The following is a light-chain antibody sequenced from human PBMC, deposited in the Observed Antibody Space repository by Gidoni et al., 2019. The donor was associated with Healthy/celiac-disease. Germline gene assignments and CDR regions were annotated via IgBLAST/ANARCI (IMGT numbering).Light chain of an antibody. CDR3: CSYAGSYV. V-gene: IGLV2-11*01. CDR1: SSDVGGYNY. CDR2: DGI. Sequence: QSALTQPRSVSGSPGQSVTISRTGTSSDVGGYNYVSLYQHHPGKAPKLMIYDGIKRPSGVPDRFSGSKSVNTASLTISGLQAEDEAYYYCCSYAGSYVFGTGTKVTVL. J-gene: IGLJ1*01.